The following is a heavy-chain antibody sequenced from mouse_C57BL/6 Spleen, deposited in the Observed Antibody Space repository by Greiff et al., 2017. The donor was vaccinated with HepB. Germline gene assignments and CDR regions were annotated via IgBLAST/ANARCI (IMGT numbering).Heavy chain of an antibody. J-gene: IGHJ3*01. CDR2: IHPSDSDT. Sequence: VQLQQSGAELVKPGASVKVSCKASGYTFTSYWMHWVKQRPGQGLEWIGRIHPSDSDTNYNQKFKGKATLTVDKSSSTAYMQLSSLTSEDSAVYYCAIAYYSNYGAYWGQGTLVTVSA. D-gene: IGHD2-5*01. CDR3: AIAYYSNYGAY. CDR1: GYTFTSYW. V-gene: IGHV1-74*01.